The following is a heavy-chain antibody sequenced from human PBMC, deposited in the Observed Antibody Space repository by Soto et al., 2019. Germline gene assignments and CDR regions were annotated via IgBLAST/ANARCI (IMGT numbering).Heavy chain of an antibody. V-gene: IGHV3-30-3*01. CDR2: ISYDGSNK. D-gene: IGHD5-18*01. J-gene: IGHJ4*02. CDR1: GFTFSSYA. Sequence: QVQLVESGGGVDQPGRSLRLSCAASGFTFSSYAMHWVRQAPGKGLEWVAVISYDGSNKYYADSVKGRFTISRDNSKNTLYLQMNSLRAEDTAVYYCARDTGGYSYGSPYFDYWGQGTLVTVSS. CDR3: ARDTGGYSYGSPYFDY.